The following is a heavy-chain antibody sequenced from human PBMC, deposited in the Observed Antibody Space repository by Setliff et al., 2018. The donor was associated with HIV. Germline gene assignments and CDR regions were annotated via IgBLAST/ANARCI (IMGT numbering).Heavy chain of an antibody. CDR3: AREVFSGWRIFDI. Sequence: SETLSLTCTVSGGSIRSSSYYWAWLRQSPGKGLEWIGSMFYSGRTYHNPSLKSRVTISVDTSKNQFSLKLSSVTDADTAVYYCAREVFSGWRIFDIWGHGTMVTVSS. CDR1: GGSIRSSSYY. CDR2: MFYSGRT. V-gene: IGHV4-39*07. D-gene: IGHD6-19*01. J-gene: IGHJ3*02.